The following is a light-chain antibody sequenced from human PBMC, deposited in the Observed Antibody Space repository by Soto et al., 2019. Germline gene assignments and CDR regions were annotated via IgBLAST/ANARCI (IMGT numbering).Light chain of an antibody. Sequence: QSALTQPASVSGSPGQSIIISCNGTSSDVGGYNYVSWYQQHPGKAPKLMIYEVSNRPSGVSNRFSGSKSGNTASLTISGLQAEDEADYYCSSYTSSSTPHVVFGGGAKVTVL. V-gene: IGLV2-14*01. J-gene: IGLJ2*01. CDR3: SSYTSSSTPHVV. CDR2: EVS. CDR1: SSDVGGYNY.